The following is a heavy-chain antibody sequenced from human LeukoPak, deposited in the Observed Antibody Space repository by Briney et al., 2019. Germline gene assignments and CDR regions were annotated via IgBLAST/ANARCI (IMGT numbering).Heavy chain of an antibody. V-gene: IGHV4-34*01. CDR1: GGPFSGYY. CDR2: INHSGST. J-gene: IGHJ6*02. D-gene: IGHD6-19*01. CDR3: ARDRGTRVIAVAGRYYYGMDV. Sequence: PSETLSLTCAVYGGPFSGYYWSWIRQPPGKGLEWIGEINHSGSTNYNPPLKSRVTISVDTSKNQFSLKLSSVTAADTAVYYCARDRGTRVIAVAGRYYYGMDVWGQGTTVTVSS.